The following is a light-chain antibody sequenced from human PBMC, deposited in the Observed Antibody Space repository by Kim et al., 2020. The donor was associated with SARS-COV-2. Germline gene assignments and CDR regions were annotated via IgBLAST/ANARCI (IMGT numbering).Light chain of an antibody. CDR1: QSVSSSY. CDR2: GAS. CDR3: QQYGSSPYT. J-gene: IGKJ2*01. V-gene: IGKV3-20*01. Sequence: LSPGEKATLSCRASQSVSSSYLAWYQQKPGQAPRLLIYGASSRATGIPDRFSGSGSGTDFTLTISRLEPEDFAVYYCQQYGSSPYTFGQGTKLEIK.